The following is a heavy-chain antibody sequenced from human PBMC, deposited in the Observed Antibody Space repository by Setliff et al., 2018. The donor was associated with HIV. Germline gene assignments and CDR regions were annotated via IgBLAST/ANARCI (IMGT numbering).Heavy chain of an antibody. D-gene: IGHD5-18*01. CDR3: ARSPGVDTNMAFDY. CDR2: IYYSGNT. Sequence: SETLSLTCTVSGGSIINNFWSWIRLPPGKGLEYSGYIYYSGNTDYKPSLKSRVTISVDRSKNQFSLKLNSVTAADTAVYYCARSPGVDTNMAFDYWGQGRLVTVSS. V-gene: IGHV4-59*01. CDR1: GGSIINNF. J-gene: IGHJ4*01.